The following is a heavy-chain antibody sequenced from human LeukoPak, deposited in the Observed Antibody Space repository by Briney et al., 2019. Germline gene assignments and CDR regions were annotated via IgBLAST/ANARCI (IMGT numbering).Heavy chain of an antibody. J-gene: IGHJ3*02. CDR1: GFTFSSYA. Sequence: GGSLRLSCAASGFTFSSYAMSWVRQAPGKGLEWVSAISGSGGSTYYADSVKGRFTISRGNSKNTLYLQMNSLRAEDTAVYYCAKDLFAAAGTVDAFDIWGQGTMVTVSS. V-gene: IGHV3-23*01. CDR3: AKDLFAAAGTVDAFDI. D-gene: IGHD6-13*01. CDR2: ISGSGGST.